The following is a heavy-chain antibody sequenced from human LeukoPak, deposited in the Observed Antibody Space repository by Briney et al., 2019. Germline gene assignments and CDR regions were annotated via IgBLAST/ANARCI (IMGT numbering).Heavy chain of an antibody. V-gene: IGHV3-23*01. Sequence: GGSLRLSCAASGFTFSSYAMSWVRQAPGKGLEWVSDISGSGSSTYYADSVKGRFTISRDNSKNTLYLQMNSLRAEDTAVYCCAKGYSSGWGRAFDIWGQGTMVTVSS. D-gene: IGHD6-19*01. CDR1: GFTFSSYA. CDR3: AKGYSSGWGRAFDI. J-gene: IGHJ3*02. CDR2: ISGSGSST.